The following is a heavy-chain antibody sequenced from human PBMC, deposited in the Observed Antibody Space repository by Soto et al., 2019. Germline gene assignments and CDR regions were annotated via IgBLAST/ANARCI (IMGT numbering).Heavy chain of an antibody. D-gene: IGHD2-15*01. V-gene: IGHV1-69*13. CDR1: GGTFSSYA. Sequence: SVKVSCKASGGTFSSYAISWVRQAPGQGLEWMGGIIPIFGTANYAQKFQGRVTITADESTSTAYMELSSLRSEDTAVYYCASSGYCSGGSGSYPQYYYYGIDVWGQGTTVTVAS. J-gene: IGHJ6*02. CDR3: ASSGYCSGGSGSYPQYYYYGIDV. CDR2: IIPIFGTA.